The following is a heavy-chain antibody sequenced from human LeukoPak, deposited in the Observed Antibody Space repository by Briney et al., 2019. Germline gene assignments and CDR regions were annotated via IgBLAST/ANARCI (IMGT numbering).Heavy chain of an antibody. J-gene: IGHJ4*02. V-gene: IGHV3-23*01. Sequence: GGSLRLSCAASGFTFSSYAMSWVRQAPGKGLEWVSAISGSGGSTYYADSVKGRFTISRDNSKNTLYLQMNSLRAEDTAVYYCAILLRRGYCSSTSCYAVDYWGQGTLVTVSS. CDR2: ISGSGGST. CDR3: AILLRRGYCSSTSCYAVDY. D-gene: IGHD2-2*01. CDR1: GFTFSSYA.